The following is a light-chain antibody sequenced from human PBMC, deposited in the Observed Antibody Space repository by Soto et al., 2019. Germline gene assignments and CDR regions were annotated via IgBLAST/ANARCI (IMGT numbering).Light chain of an antibody. J-gene: IGKJ4*02. Sequence: DIQMTQSPSTLSASVGDRVTITCRASQSINKWLAWYQQKPRKAPKLLVYKASSLESGVPSRFSGSGSGTEVILTISSLQPDVVATYSCQQYDQYPLTFGGGTKVEIK. CDR2: KAS. CDR3: QQYDQYPLT. V-gene: IGKV1-5*03. CDR1: QSINKW.